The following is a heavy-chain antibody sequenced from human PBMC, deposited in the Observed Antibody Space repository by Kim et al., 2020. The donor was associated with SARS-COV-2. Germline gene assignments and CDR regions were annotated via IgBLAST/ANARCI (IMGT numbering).Heavy chain of an antibody. D-gene: IGHD6-19*01. J-gene: IGHJ4*02. V-gene: IGHV3-21*01. CDR3: ARAYSSGWAYFDY. Sequence: YAGSWKGRLPITRDNAKNSLYLQMNSLRAEDTAVYYCARAYSSGWAYFDYWGQGTLVTVSS.